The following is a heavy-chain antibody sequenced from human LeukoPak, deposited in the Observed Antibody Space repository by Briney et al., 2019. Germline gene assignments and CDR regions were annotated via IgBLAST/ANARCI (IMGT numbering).Heavy chain of an antibody. D-gene: IGHD3-3*01. J-gene: IGHJ4*02. V-gene: IGHV3-53*01. Sequence: PGGSLRLSCAASGFTVSSNYMSWVRQAPGKGLEWVSFIYSGGDTSYADSVKGRFTISRDNSKNTLYLQMNSLRAEDTAVYYCARTKPTYYDFWSGYCFDYWGQGTLVTVSS. CDR3: ARTKPTYYDFWSGYCFDY. CDR1: GFTVSSNY. CDR2: IYSGGDT.